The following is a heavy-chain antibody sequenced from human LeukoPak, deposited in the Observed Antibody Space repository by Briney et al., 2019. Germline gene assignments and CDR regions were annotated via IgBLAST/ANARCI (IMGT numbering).Heavy chain of an antibody. V-gene: IGHV4-39*01. D-gene: IGHD2-2*01. J-gene: IGHJ4*02. CDR3: ASLAVPAATNDC. CDR2: IYYSGST. CDR1: GGSINNNDYY. Sequence: PSETLSLTCTVSGGSINNNDYYWGWIRPPPGKGLEWIGSIYYSGSTYHNPSLKSRLTLSVGASKNQSSLKLSSVTAADTAVYYCASLAVPAATNDCWGQGTLVIVSS.